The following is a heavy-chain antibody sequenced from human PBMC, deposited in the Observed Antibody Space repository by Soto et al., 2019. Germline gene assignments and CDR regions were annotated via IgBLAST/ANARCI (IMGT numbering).Heavy chain of an antibody. CDR3: SFQESTTVTMFEY. CDR1: GFSFSNVW. J-gene: IGHJ4*02. CDR2: IKSKTDGGTT. D-gene: IGHD4-17*01. Sequence: EVQLVESGGGLVKPGGSLRLSCAASGFSFSNVWMSWVRQAPGKALEWVGRIKSKTDGGTTDYAAPVKGRFTISRDDSKTTLYLQMNSLKTEDTAVYYCSFQESTTVTMFEYWGQGTLVTVSS. V-gene: IGHV3-15*01.